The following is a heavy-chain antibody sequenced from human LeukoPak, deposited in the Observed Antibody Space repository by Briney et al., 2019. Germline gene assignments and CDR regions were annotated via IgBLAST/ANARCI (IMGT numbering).Heavy chain of an antibody. Sequence: GASVKVSRKASGYTFTGYYMHWVRQAPGQGLEWMGRINPNSGGTNYAQKFQGRVTMTRDTSISTAYMELSRLRSDDTAVYYCARADIVVVTAIGFDPWGQGTLVTVSS. V-gene: IGHV1-2*06. CDR2: INPNSGGT. CDR3: ARADIVVVTAIGFDP. CDR1: GYTFTGYY. D-gene: IGHD2-21*02. J-gene: IGHJ5*02.